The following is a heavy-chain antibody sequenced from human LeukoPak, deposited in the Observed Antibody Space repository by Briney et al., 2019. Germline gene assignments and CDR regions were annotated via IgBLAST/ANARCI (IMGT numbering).Heavy chain of an antibody. Sequence: PGGSLRLSCAASGFTFSNYAMSWVRQAPGKGLEWVSAISGSGGSTHYADSVKGRFTISRDNAKNSLYLQMNSLRAEDTAVYYCARDRSTVTTWVDYWGQGTLVTVSS. V-gene: IGHV3-23*01. D-gene: IGHD4-17*01. J-gene: IGHJ4*02. CDR1: GFTFSNYA. CDR2: ISGSGGST. CDR3: ARDRSTVTTWVDY.